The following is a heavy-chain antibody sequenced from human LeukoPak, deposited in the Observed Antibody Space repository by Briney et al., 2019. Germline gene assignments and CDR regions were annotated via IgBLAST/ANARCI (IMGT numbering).Heavy chain of an antibody. Sequence: ASVKVSCKASGYTFTGYYMHWVRQAPGQGLEWMGWTNPNSGGTNYAQKFQGRVTMTRDTSISTAYMELSRLRSDDTAVYYCARGYYYDSSGSPYFDYWGQGTLVTVSS. CDR2: TNPNSGGT. V-gene: IGHV1-2*02. CDR1: GYTFTGYY. J-gene: IGHJ4*02. CDR3: ARGYYYDSSGSPYFDY. D-gene: IGHD3-22*01.